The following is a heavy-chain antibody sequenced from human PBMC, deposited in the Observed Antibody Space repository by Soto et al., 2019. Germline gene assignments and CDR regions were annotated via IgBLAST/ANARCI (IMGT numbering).Heavy chain of an antibody. Sequence: QVQLVQSGAEVTKPGASVKVSCKASGYTFTTDDINWVRQATGQGLEWLGWMSPNSGATGYAQKFQGRVTMTRDTSMTTAYMELSNLRSEDTAMYYGARGVDAGLDVWGQGTTVTVSS. J-gene: IGHJ6*02. D-gene: IGHD1-1*01. CDR2: MSPNSGAT. CDR1: GYTFTTDD. V-gene: IGHV1-8*01. CDR3: ARGVDAGLDV.